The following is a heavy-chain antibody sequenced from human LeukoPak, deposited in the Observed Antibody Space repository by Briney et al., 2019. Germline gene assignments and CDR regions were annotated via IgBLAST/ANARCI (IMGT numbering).Heavy chain of an antibody. CDR2: ISGSGGST. V-gene: IGHV3-23*01. Sequence: GGSLRLSCAASGFTFSSYAMSWVRQARGKGLEWVSAISGSGGSTYYADSVKGRFTISRDNSKNTLYLQMNSLRAEDTAVYYCAKESCSGGSCFRPLDCWGQGTLVTVSS. CDR1: GFTFSSYA. J-gene: IGHJ4*02. CDR3: AKESCSGGSCFRPLDC. D-gene: IGHD2-15*01.